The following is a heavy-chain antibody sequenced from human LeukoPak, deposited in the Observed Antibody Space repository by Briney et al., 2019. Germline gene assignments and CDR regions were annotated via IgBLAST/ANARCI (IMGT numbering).Heavy chain of an antibody. CDR3: ARETSQKGAHYMDV. CDR2: IYYSGST. D-gene: IGHD3-16*01. CDR1: GGSISSYY. J-gene: IGHJ6*03. Sequence: SETLSLTCTVSGGSISSYYWSWIRQPSGKGLEWIGYIYYSGSTNYNPSLKSRVTISVDTSKNQFSLKLSSVTAADTAVYYCARETSQKGAHYMDVWGKGTTVTISS. V-gene: IGHV4-59*01.